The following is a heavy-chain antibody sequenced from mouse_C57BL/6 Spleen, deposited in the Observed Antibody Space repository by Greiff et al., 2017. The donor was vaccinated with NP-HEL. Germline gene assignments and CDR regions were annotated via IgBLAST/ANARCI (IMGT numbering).Heavy chain of an antibody. CDR2: ISSGSSTI. D-gene: IGHD2-4*01. Sequence: EVQRVESGGGLVKPGGSLKLSCAASGFTFSDYGMHWVRQAPEKGLEWVAYISSGSSTIYYADKVKGRFTISRDNAKNTLFLQMTSLRSEDTAMYYCARNDYGGYFDVWGTGTTVTVSS. CDR1: GFTFSDYG. V-gene: IGHV5-17*01. CDR3: ARNDYGGYFDV. J-gene: IGHJ1*03.